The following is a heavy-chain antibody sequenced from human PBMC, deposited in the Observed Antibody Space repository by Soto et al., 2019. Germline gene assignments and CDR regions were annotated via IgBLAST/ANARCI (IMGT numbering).Heavy chain of an antibody. CDR1: GFTFDDYA. CDR2: ISWNSGSI. CDR3: AKDNHWGSTDYFDY. Sequence: GGSLRLSCAASGFTFDDYAMHWVRQAPGKGLEWVSGISWNSGSIGYADSVKGRFTISRDNAKNSLYLQMNSLRAEDTALYYCAKDNHWGSTDYFDYWGQGTLVTVSS. D-gene: IGHD7-27*01. J-gene: IGHJ4*02. V-gene: IGHV3-9*01.